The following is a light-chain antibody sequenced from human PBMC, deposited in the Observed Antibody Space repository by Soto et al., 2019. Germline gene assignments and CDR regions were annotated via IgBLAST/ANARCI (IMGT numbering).Light chain of an antibody. CDR2: DVS. CDR3: GSYTSSDTMI. CDR1: SSDIGRYNY. V-gene: IGLV2-14*03. Sequence: QSVLTQPASVSGSPGQSITISCTGTSSDIGRYNYVSWYQHSPGKATKLIIYDVSDRPSGVSNRFSGSKSGTTASLTISGLHAEDEADYYCGSYTSSDTMIFGGGTKLTVL. J-gene: IGLJ2*01.